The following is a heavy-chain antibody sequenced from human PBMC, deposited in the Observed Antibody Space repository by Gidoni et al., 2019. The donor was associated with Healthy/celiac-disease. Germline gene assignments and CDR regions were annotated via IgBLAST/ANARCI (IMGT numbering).Heavy chain of an antibody. CDR2: ISSSSSTI. V-gene: IGHV3-48*02. J-gene: IGHJ6*03. CDR3: ARQIPEYYYDSSGYLLDYMDV. Sequence: EVQLVESGGGLVQPGGSLRLSCEASGFTFSSYSMNWVRQAPGKGLEWVSYISSSSSTIYYADSVKGRFTISRDNAKNSPYLQMNSLRDEDTAVYYCARQIPEYYYDSSGYLLDYMDVWGKGTTVTVSS. D-gene: IGHD3-22*01. CDR1: GFTFSSYS.